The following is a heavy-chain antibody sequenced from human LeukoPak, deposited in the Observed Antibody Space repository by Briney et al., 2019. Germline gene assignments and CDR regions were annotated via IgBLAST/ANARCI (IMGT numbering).Heavy chain of an antibody. V-gene: IGHV3-23*01. J-gene: IGHJ4*02. D-gene: IGHD2-21*01. Sequence: GSLRLSCAASGFTFSNYAMAWVRQAPGKGLEWVSGLSGSGGNTYYAGSVKGRFTISRDNPKNTLYLQMNSLRAEDTAVYYCATEKGDSPDYWGQGTLVTVSS. CDR2: LSGSGGNT. CDR1: GFTFSNYA. CDR3: ATEKGDSPDY.